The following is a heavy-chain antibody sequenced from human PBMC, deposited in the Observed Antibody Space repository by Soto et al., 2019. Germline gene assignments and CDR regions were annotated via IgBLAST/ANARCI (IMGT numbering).Heavy chain of an antibody. V-gene: IGHV3-23*01. J-gene: IGHJ3*02. CDR3: AHPRGYGVFDAVDI. CDR2: ISNSGDSA. CDR1: GLIFSTYA. Sequence: PGGSLRLSWAVSGLIFSTYAMNWVRQAPGKGLEWVSAISNSGDSAYYAESVRGRFTISRDNSINTLYLQMRSLRPEDTAVYYCAHPRGYGVFDAVDIRGQGPMVTVSS. D-gene: IGHD4-17*01.